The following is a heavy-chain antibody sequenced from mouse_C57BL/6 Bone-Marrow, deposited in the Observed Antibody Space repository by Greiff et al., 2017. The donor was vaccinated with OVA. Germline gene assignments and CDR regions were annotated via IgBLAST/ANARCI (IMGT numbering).Heavy chain of an antibody. CDR3: ARGEVGYRFDY. D-gene: IGHD1-1*01. V-gene: IGHV1-69*01. J-gene: IGHJ2*01. CDR2: IDPSDSYT. Sequence: QVQLQQPGAELVMPGASVKLSCKASGYTFTSYWMHWVKQRPGQGLEWIGEIDPSDSYTNYNQKFKGKSTLTVDKSSSTAYMQLSSLTSEDSAVYYCARGEVGYRFDYWGQGTTLTVSS. CDR1: GYTFTSYW.